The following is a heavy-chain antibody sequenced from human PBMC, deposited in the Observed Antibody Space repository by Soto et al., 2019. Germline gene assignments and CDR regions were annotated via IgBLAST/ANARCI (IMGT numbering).Heavy chain of an antibody. D-gene: IGHD1-1*01. CDR3: ERNERNLHPDFDYGMDV. Sequence: GASVKVSCKASGYTFTGYYMHWVRQAPGQGLEWMGWINPNSGGTNYAQKFQGRVTMTRDTSISTAYMELSRLRSDDTAVYYCERNERNLHPDFDYGMDVRGQGTTVTVSS. V-gene: IGHV1-2*02. CDR2: INPNSGGT. J-gene: IGHJ6*02. CDR1: GYTFTGYY.